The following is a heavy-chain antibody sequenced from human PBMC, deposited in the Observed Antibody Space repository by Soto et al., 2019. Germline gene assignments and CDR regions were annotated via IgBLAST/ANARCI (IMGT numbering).Heavy chain of an antibody. V-gene: IGHV3-15*07. Sequence: GGSLRLSCAASGFTFSNAWMNWVRQAPGKGLEWVGRIKSKTDGGTTDYAAPVKGRFTISRDDSKNTLYLQMNSLKTEDTAVYYCTTVENIFGAREADAFDIWGQGTMVTVSS. CDR1: GFTFSNAW. CDR2: IKSKTDGGTT. J-gene: IGHJ3*02. D-gene: IGHD3-16*01. CDR3: TTVENIFGAREADAFDI.